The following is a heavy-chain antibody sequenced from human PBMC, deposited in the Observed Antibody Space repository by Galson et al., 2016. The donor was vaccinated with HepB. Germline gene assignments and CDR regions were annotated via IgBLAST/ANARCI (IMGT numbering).Heavy chain of an antibody. CDR3: ARTKQVLSICRGRGCFDY. Sequence: SLRLSCAVSGFTINIYDMNWVRQAPGKGLEWLSSIRRSGTTISYADSVKGRFTISRDNAKNSLYLQMNSLRAEDTAVYYCARTKQVLSICRGRGCFDYWGQGTIVTVSS. CDR1: GFTINIYD. CDR2: IRRSGTTI. D-gene: IGHD4/OR15-4a*01. V-gene: IGHV3-48*03. J-gene: IGHJ4*02.